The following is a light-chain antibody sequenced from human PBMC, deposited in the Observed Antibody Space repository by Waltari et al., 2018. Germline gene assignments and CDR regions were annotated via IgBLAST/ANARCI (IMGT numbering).Light chain of an antibody. V-gene: IGKV3-15*01. Sequence: ETVMTQSPATLFVSPGARATLSCRASQSVSSTLAWYQQKPGQAPMLLMYDASTRATGIPARFSGSGSDIEFTLTNSSLQSEDSAVYYCHQYNNWRPWTFGQGTKVEIK. J-gene: IGKJ1*01. CDR2: DAS. CDR1: QSVSST. CDR3: HQYNNWRPWT.